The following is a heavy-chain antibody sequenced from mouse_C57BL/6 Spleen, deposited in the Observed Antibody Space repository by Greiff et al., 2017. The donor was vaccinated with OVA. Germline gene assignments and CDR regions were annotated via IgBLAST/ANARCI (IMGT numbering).Heavy chain of an antibody. CDR2: IYPGDGDT. V-gene: IGHV1-82*01. Sequence: VKLMESGPELVKPGASVKISCKASGYAFSSSWMNWVKQRPGKGLEWIGRIYPGDGDTNYNGKFKGKATLTADKSSSTAYMQLSSLTSEDSAVYFCARPGYYDYAMDYWGQGTSVTVSS. CDR3: ARPGYYDYAMDY. D-gene: IGHD2-3*01. J-gene: IGHJ4*01. CDR1: GYAFSSSW.